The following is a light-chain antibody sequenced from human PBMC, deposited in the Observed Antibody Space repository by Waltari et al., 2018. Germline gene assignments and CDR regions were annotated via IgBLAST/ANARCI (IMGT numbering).Light chain of an antibody. J-gene: IGKJ1*01. CDR2: TAS. CDR3: QQSYSSPWT. Sequence: DIQMTQSPISLSASVGDSVTITCRASQYIRSPLNWYQWRPGKAPKVLIYTASNLHSGVPSRFSGSGSGTDFTLTISSLQPEDFATYFCQQSYSSPWTFGQGTKVEIK. CDR1: QYIRSP. V-gene: IGKV1-39*01.